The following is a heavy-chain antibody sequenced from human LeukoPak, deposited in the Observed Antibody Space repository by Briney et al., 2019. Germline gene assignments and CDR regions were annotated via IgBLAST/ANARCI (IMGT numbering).Heavy chain of an antibody. CDR1: GGTFSSYA. D-gene: IGHD1-26*01. CDR3: ARGRELLSAFDI. V-gene: IGHV1-69*13. CDR2: IIPIFGTA. J-gene: IGHJ3*02. Sequence: SVKVSCKASGGTFSSYAISWVRQAPGQGLEWMGGIIPIFGTANYAQKFQGRATITADESTSTAYMELSSLRSEDTAVYYCARGRELLSAFDIWGQGTMVTVSS.